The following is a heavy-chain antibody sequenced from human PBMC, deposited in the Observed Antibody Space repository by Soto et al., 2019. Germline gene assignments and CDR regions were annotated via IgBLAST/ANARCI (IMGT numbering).Heavy chain of an antibody. J-gene: IGHJ6*02. CDR3: ATEKDRQRLGGNYYYMTDV. V-gene: IGHV1-69*05. CDR2: IIPIFRTS. Sequence: QVQLVQSGAEVKKPGSSVKVSCKASGGTFSSYAISWVRQAPGQGLEWMGGIIPIFRTSDYAQKFQGKVTXTXDQXARTDYMGLSSLRSEDTAVYYCATEKDRQRLGGNYYYMTDVWGQGTTVTVSS. D-gene: IGHD1-7*01. CDR1: GGTFSSYA.